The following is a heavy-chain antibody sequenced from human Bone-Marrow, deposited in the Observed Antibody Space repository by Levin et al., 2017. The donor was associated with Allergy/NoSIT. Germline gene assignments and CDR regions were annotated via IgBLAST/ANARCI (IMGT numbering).Heavy chain of an antibody. D-gene: IGHD3-16*01. J-gene: IGHJ4*02. CDR1: GFTFDDYA. CDR3: AKDLGAWASRPDY. CDR2: ISWNSGSI. V-gene: IGHV3-9*01. Sequence: SCAASGFTFDDYAMHWVRQAPGKGLEWVSGISWNSGSIGYADSVKGRFTISRDNAKNSLYLQMNSLRAEDTALYYCAKDLGAWASRPDYWGQGTLVTVSS.